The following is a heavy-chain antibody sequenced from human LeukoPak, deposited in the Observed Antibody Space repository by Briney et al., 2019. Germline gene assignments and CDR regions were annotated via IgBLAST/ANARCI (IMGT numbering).Heavy chain of an antibody. J-gene: IGHJ4*02. CDR1: GGSFSGDY. D-gene: IGHD6-19*01. CDR2: INHSGST. CDR3: ARQLQYSSGWYFGDDLAYYFDY. V-gene: IGHV4-34*01. Sequence: PSETLSLTCAVYGGSFSGDYWSWIRQPPGKGLEWIGEINHSGSTNYNPSLKSRVTISLDTSKNQFSLKLSSVTAADTAVYYCARQLQYSSGWYFGDDLAYYFDYWGQGTLVTVSS.